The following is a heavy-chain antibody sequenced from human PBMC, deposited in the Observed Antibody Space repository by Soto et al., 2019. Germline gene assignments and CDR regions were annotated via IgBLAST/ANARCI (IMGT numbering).Heavy chain of an antibody. CDR3: AKGFSSGWYVDS. D-gene: IGHD6-19*01. CDR2: VLSGGGT. V-gene: IGHV4-61*08. Sequence: QVQLQESGPGLVKPSGTLSLTCSVSGGSVSSDAYYWSWIRQPPGKTLQWIGFVLSGGGTSTNPSLRSRLSLSVDTSRTQFSLRLTSVTASDTGVYFWAKGFSSGWYVDSCGRGTLVTVSS. CDR1: GGSVSSDAYY. J-gene: IGHJ4*02.